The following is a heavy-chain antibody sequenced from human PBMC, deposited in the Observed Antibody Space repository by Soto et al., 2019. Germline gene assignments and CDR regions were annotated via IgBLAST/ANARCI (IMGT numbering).Heavy chain of an antibody. Sequence: GGSLRLSCAASGFTFSSYGMHWVRQAPGKGLEWVAVIWYDGSNKYYADSVKGRFTISRDNSKNMLYLQMNSLRAEDTDVYYCERAPLRYFDWDPECGLVGYYYYMDVWGKGTTVTVSS. CDR1: GFTFSSYG. J-gene: IGHJ6*03. CDR2: IWYDGSNK. D-gene: IGHD3-9*01. CDR3: ERAPLRYFDWDPECGLVGYYYYMDV. V-gene: IGHV3-33*01.